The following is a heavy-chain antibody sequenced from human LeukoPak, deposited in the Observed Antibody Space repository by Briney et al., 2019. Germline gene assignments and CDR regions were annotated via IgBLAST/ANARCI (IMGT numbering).Heavy chain of an antibody. V-gene: IGHV3-9*01. J-gene: IGHJ2*01. CDR2: ISWNSGSI. Sequence: GRSLRLSCAASGFTFDNYAMHWVRQAPGKGLEWVSDISWNSGSIDYADSVKGRFTISRDNAKNSLYLQMSSLRAEDTALYYCTRRAARWQFDLWGRGTLLTVSS. D-gene: IGHD5-24*01. CDR3: TRRAARWQFDL. CDR1: GFTFDNYA.